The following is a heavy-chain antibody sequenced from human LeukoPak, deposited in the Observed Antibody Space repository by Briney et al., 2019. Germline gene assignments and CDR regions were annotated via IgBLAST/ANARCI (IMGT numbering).Heavy chain of an antibody. J-gene: IGHJ4*02. CDR2: INPNSGGT. Sequence: ASVKVSCKASGYTFTGYYMHWVRQAPGQGLEWMGWINPNSGGTNYAQKFQGRVTMTRDTSISTAYMELSRLRSDDTAVYYCARDLSLSMVRGVNFDYWGQGTLDTVSS. D-gene: IGHD3-10*01. CDR3: ARDLSLSMVRGVNFDY. V-gene: IGHV1-2*02. CDR1: GYTFTGYY.